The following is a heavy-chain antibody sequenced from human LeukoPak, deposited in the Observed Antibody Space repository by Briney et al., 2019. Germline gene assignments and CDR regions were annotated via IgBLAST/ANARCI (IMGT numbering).Heavy chain of an antibody. CDR2: IWSDGRKT. CDR3: ASASSHRIAAGGDY. CDR1: GFIFSSYG. D-gene: IGHD6-13*01. V-gene: IGHV3-33*01. J-gene: IGHJ4*02. Sequence: GGSLRLSCAASGFIFSSYGIHWVRQAPGKGLEWVAVIWSDGRKTYYAGSVKGRFTISRDNSKNTLYLQMNSLRAEDTAVYYCASASSHRIAAGGDYWGQGTLVTVSS.